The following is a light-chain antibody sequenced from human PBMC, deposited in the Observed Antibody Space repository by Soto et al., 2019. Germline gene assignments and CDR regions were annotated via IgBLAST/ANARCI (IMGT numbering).Light chain of an antibody. J-gene: IGKJ2*01. V-gene: IGKV3-15*01. CDR3: QQSNNWPYT. Sequence: EVVMTQSPATLSVSPGDRATLSCRASQSVSDNLAWYQQNPGQAPRLLIYGASTRATGVPARLSGSGSGTEFTLTISSLQSEDFAVYYCQQSNNWPYTFGQGTKLDIK. CDR2: GAS. CDR1: QSVSDN.